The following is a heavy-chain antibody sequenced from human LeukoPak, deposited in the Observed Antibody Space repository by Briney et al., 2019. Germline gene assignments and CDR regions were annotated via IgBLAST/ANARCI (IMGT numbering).Heavy chain of an antibody. J-gene: IGHJ6*03. V-gene: IGHV3-7*01. CDR2: IKQDGSEK. Sequence: GGSLRLSCAASGFTFSNNWMSWVRQAPGKGLEWVANIKQDGSEKYYADSVKGRFTISRDNAKNSLYLQMNSLRAEDTGLYLCARNYYYFYLDVWGKGTTVTVSS. CDR3: ARNYYYFYLDV. CDR1: GFTFSNNW.